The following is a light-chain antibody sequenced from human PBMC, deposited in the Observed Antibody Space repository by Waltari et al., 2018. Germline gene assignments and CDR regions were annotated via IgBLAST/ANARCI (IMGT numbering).Light chain of an antibody. CDR3: QQYKSPPWT. CDR1: QSIRSW. J-gene: IGKJ1*01. V-gene: IGKV1-5*03. Sequence: DIQMTQSPSTLSAPVGDRVTITCRASQSIRSWLAWYQQKPGKAPTLLISKASTLESGVPSRFSGSGSGTEFTLTISSLQPDDFATYHCQQYKSPPWTFGQGTKVEIK. CDR2: KAS.